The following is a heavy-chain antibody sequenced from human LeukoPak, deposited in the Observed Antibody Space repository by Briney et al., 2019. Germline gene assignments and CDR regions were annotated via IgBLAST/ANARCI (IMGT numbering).Heavy chain of an antibody. V-gene: IGHV3-30-3*01. D-gene: IGHD6-13*01. CDR3: ARHEIGIAAAGV. Sequence: GGSLRLSCAASGFTFSSYAMHWVRQAPGKGLEWVAVISYDGSNKYYADSVKGRFTISRDNSKNTLYLQMNSLRAEDTAVYYCARHEIGIAAAGVWGQGILVTVSS. J-gene: IGHJ4*02. CDR1: GFTFSSYA. CDR2: ISYDGSNK.